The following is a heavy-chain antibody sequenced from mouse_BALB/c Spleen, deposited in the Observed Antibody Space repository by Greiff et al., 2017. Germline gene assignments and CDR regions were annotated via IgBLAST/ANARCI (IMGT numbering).Heavy chain of an antibody. CDR2: ISSGGSYT. CDR1: GFTFSSYA. V-gene: IGHV5-9-3*01. J-gene: IGHJ2*01. D-gene: IGHD2-14*01. CDR3: ARRTPYFDY. Sequence: EVKVVESGGGLVKPGGSLKLSCAASGFTFSSYAMSWVRQTPEKRLEWVATISSGGSYTYYPDSVKGRFTISRDNAKNTLYLQMSSLRSEDTAMYYCARRTPYFDYWGQGTTLTVSS.